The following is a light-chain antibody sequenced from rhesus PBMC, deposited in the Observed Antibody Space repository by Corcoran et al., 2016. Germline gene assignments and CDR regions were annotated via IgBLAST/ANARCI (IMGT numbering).Light chain of an antibody. CDR2: KVS. CDR3: QRYSSRPYS. J-gene: IGKJ2*01. V-gene: IGKV1-22*01. Sequence: DIQMTQSPSSLSASVGDTVTITCRASQGISSWLAWYQKNPGNAPKLLIYKVSSLQSGVPSRFSGRGSGTDCTLTSSSLQSEDLATYNRQRYSSRPYSFGQGTKVEIK. CDR1: QGISSW.